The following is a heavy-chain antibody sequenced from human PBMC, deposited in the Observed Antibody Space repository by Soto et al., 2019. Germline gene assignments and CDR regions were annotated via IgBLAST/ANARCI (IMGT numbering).Heavy chain of an antibody. CDR1: GVMFSDYY. CDR3: VRGSSGYCGVHGFDH. J-gene: IGHJ5*02. CDR2: ISGSGGST. V-gene: IGHV3-23*01. Sequence: GPQRLCWTASGVMFSDYYMRWISQAQRKGLEWVSAISGSGGSTYYADSVKGRFTISRDNSKNTLYLQMNSLRAEDTAVYYCVRGSSGYCGVHGFDHWGQGTLVTGSS. D-gene: IGHD3-22*01.